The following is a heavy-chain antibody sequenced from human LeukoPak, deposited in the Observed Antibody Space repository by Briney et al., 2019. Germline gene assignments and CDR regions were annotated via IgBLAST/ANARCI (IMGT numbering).Heavy chain of an antibody. CDR3: ARAGKPYYGFDP. D-gene: IGHD3-22*01. CDR1: GGSISSYY. Sequence: SETLSLTCTVSGGSISSYYWSWIRQPPGKGLEWIGYIYYSGSTNYNPSLKSRVTISVDTSKNQFSLKLSSVTAADTAVYYCARAGKPYYGFDPWARGPLVTVSS. CDR2: IYYSGST. J-gene: IGHJ5*02. V-gene: IGHV4-59*01.